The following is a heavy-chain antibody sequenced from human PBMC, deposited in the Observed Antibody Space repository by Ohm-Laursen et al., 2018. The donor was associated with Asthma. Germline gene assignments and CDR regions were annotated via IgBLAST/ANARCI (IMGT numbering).Heavy chain of an antibody. CDR2: IYYSGNT. CDR1: GGPISSGHYY. J-gene: IGHJ4*02. D-gene: IGHD5-24*01. V-gene: IGHV4-39*01. Sequence: SDTLSLTCTVSGGPISSGHYYWTWIRQPPGKGLEWIGGIYYSGNTYYNPSLKSRVTTSVDTSKNQFSLKLSSVTAADTAVYYCARQRRDGFAYWGQGTLVTVSS. CDR3: ARQRRDGFAY.